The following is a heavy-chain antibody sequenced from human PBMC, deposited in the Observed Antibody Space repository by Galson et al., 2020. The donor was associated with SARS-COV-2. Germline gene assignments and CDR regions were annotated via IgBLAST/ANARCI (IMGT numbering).Heavy chain of an antibody. CDR1: GFTFSSYA. J-gene: IGHJ4*02. Sequence: GGSLRLSCAASGFTFSSYAMHWVRQAPGKGLEWVAVISYDGSNKYYADSVKGRFTISRDNSKNTLYLQMNSLRAEDTAVYYCAVPLSGSYYAGFGYWGQGTLVTVSS. CDR3: AVPLSGSYYAGFGY. D-gene: IGHD1-26*01. V-gene: IGHV3-30-3*01. CDR2: ISYDGSNK.